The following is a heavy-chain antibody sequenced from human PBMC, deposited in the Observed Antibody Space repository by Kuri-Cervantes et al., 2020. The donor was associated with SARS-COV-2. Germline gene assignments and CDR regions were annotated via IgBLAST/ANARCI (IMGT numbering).Heavy chain of an antibody. Sequence: SGPTLVKPTETLTLTCTVSGFSLSNARMGVSWIRQPPGKALEWLAHIFSNDEKSYSTSLKSRLTISKDTSKSQVVLTMTNMDPVDTATYYCAHRGLWDFFDYWGQGTLVTVSS. CDR1: GFSLSNARMG. V-gene: IGHV2-26*01. CDR3: AHRGLWDFFDY. CDR2: IFSNDEK. J-gene: IGHJ4*02. D-gene: IGHD5-18*01.